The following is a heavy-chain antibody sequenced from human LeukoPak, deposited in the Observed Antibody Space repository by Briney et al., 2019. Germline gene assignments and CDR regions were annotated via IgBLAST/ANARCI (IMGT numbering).Heavy chain of an antibody. J-gene: IGHJ6*02. CDR2: ISSSGSTI. V-gene: IGHV3-48*03. Sequence: GGSLRLSCAASGFTFSSYAMHWIRQAPGKGLEWVSYISSSGSTIYYADSVKGRFTISRDNAKNSLYLQMNSLSAEDTAIYYCAKVQYVYYGSGSYDMDVWGQGTPVTVSS. D-gene: IGHD3-10*01. CDR1: GFTFSSYA. CDR3: AKVQYVYYGSGSYDMDV.